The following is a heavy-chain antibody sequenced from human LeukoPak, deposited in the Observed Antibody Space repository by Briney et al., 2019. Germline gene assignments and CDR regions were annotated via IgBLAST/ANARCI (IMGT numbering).Heavy chain of an antibody. CDR2: IYYSGST. CDR3: ARRGYYYRPDAFDP. Sequence: SETLSLTCTVSSGSISNYYWSWIRQPPGKGLEWIGYIYYSGSTNYNPSLKSRVTISVDTSKNQFSLKLSSVTAADTAVYYCARRGYYYRPDAFDPWGQGTMVTVSS. J-gene: IGHJ3*01. D-gene: IGHD3-10*01. CDR1: SGSISNYY. V-gene: IGHV4-59*08.